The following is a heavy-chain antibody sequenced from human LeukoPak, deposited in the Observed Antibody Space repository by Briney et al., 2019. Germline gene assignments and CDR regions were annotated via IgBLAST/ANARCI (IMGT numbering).Heavy chain of an antibody. J-gene: IGHJ4*02. CDR1: GESISGSGFY. D-gene: IGHD3-22*01. Sequence: SETLSLTCAVYGESISGSGFYWSWIRQPPGKGLEWIGEINHRGSTNYNPSLKSRVSISVDTSENQFSLTLTSATAADTAVYYCARGTWVITRYLDSWGQGTLVTVYS. CDR2: INHRGST. V-gene: IGHV4-34*01. CDR3: ARGTWVITRYLDS.